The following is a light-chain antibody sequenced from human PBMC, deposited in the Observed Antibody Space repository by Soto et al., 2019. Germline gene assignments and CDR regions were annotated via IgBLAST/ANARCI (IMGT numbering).Light chain of an antibody. CDR1: ESVDIY. CDR3: QQRRNWPPLT. J-gene: IGKJ4*01. V-gene: IGKV3-11*01. CDR2: HAS. Sequence: ETVLTQSPATLSLSPGETATLSCRASESVDIYLAWYQQKPGQAPRLLIYHASNRATGIPAKFRGSGSGTDVTLTISSLEPEDSAVYYCQQRRNWPPLTFGGGTRVEI.